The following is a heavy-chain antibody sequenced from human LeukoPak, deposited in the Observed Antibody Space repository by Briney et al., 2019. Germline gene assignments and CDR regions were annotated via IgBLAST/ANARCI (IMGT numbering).Heavy chain of an antibody. V-gene: IGHV5-51*01. J-gene: IGHJ4*02. D-gene: IGHD5-24*01. CDR3: ARQDVDGFNLDY. CDR1: GYSFTSYW. Sequence: GESLKISCKGSGYSFTSYWIAWVRQMPGKGLEWMGIIYPGDSDTRYNPSFQGQVTISADKPIITAYLQWSSLKASDTAMYYCARQDVDGFNLDYWGQGTLVTVSS. CDR2: IYPGDSDT.